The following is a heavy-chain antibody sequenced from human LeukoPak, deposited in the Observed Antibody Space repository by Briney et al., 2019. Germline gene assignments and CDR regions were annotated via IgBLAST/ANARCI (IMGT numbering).Heavy chain of an antibody. J-gene: IGHJ3*02. Sequence: GGSLRLSCAASGFTVSSNYMSWVRQAPGKGLEWVSVIYSGGSTYYADSVKGRFTISRDNSKNTLYLQMNSLRAEDTAVYYCARGVGLDVNAFDIWGQGTMVTVSS. D-gene: IGHD1-26*01. CDR2: IYSGGST. V-gene: IGHV3-53*01. CDR1: GFTVSSNY. CDR3: ARGVGLDVNAFDI.